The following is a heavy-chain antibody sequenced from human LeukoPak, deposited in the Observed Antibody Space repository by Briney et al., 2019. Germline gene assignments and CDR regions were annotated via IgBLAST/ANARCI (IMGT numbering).Heavy chain of an antibody. D-gene: IGHD6-19*01. J-gene: IGHJ4*02. CDR2: IKQDGSEK. CDR3: ARVYSGWYGYCFDY. Sequence: PGGSLRLSCAASGFTFSSYWMSWVRQAPGKGLEWVANIKQDGSEKYYVDSVKSRFTISRDNAKNSLYLQMNSLRAEDTAVYYCARVYSGWYGYCFDYWGQGTLVTVSS. V-gene: IGHV3-7*01. CDR1: GFTFSSYW.